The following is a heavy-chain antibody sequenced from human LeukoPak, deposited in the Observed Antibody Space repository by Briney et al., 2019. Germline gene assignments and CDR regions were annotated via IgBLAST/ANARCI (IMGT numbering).Heavy chain of an antibody. D-gene: IGHD2-2*01. CDR2: ISYDGSNK. J-gene: IGHJ6*04. V-gene: IGHV3-30*18. CDR1: GFTFSSYG. Sequence: PGGSLRLSCAASGFTFSSYGMHWVRQAPGKGLEWVAVISYDGSNKYYADSAKGRFTISRDNSKNTLYLQMNSLRAEDTAVYYCAKDEDIVVVPAATYYYYYGMNVWGKGTTVTVSS. CDR3: AKDEDIVVVPAATYYYYYGMNV.